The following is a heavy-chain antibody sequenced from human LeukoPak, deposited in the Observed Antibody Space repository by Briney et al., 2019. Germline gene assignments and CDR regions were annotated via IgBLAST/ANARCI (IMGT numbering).Heavy chain of an antibody. CDR3: ARATEVQYGWFFP. J-gene: IGHJ5*02. V-gene: IGHV1-2*02. CDR1: GYTFTGYY. Sequence: ASVKVSCKASGYTFTGYYMHWVRQAPGQGLEWMGWINPNSGDTDYAQKFQGRVTMTRDTSISTAYMELSRLRSDDTAVYYCARATEVQYGWFFPWGQGTLVTVSS. CDR2: INPNSGDT. D-gene: IGHD4-11*01.